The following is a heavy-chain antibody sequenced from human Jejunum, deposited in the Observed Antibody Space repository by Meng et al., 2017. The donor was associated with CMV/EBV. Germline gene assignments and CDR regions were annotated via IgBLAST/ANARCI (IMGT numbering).Heavy chain of an antibody. V-gene: IGHV4-34*01. D-gene: IGHD2-2*01. Sequence: GYYWTWIRQPPGKGLEWIGEINHSGSTNYNSALKSRVTISVDTSKNRFSLKLSSVTASDTAVYYCARGGRVDCSSTSCYWAYYFDYWGQGTLVTVSS. J-gene: IGHJ4*02. CDR1: GYY. CDR2: INHSGST. CDR3: ARGGRVDCSSTSCYWAYYFDY.